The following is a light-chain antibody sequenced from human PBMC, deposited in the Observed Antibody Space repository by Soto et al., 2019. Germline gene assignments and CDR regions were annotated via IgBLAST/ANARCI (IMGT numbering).Light chain of an antibody. V-gene: IGKV3-15*01. J-gene: IGKJ1*01. CDR2: GAS. CDR1: QSISTN. CDR3: QHYNNWPPWT. Sequence: IVMTQSPVTMSVSPGERATLSCRASQSISTNLAWYQQKPGQAPRLLIYGASTRATGIPARFSGGGSGTEFTLTISSLQSEDFAVDYCQHYNNWPPWTFGQGTKVETK.